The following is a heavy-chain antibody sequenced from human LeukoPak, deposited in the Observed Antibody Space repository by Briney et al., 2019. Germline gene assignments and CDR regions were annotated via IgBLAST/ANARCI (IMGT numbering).Heavy chain of an antibody. CDR3: ARGAMATTPFFDY. V-gene: IGHV4-59*01. J-gene: IGHJ4*02. CDR2: VYYTGST. D-gene: IGHD5-24*01. CDR1: GGXISNYY. Sequence: SETLSLTCPVSGGXISNYYYWTWIRQPPGKGVEWIGYVYYTGSTNFNPSLKSRVTMSLDTSRNQFSLKLTSLTAADTAVYYCARGAMATTPFFDYWGQGTLVTVSS.